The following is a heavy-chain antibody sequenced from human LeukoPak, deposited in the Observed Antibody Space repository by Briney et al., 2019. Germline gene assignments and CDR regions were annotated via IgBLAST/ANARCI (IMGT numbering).Heavy chain of an antibody. V-gene: IGHV1-58*02. CDR3: AADRGGNSDLRY. J-gene: IGHJ4*02. CDR2: IVVGSGNT. D-gene: IGHD4-23*01. CDR1: GFTFTSSA. Sequence: ASVKVSCKASGFTFTSSAMQWVRQARGQRLGWIGWIVVGSGNTNYAQKFQERVIITRDMSTSTAYMELSSLRSEDTAVYYCAADRGGNSDLRYWGQGTLVTVSS.